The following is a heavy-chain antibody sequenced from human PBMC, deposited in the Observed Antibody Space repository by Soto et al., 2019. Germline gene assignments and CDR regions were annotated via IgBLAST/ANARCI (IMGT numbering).Heavy chain of an antibody. D-gene: IGHD3-16*01. J-gene: IGHJ3*01. V-gene: IGHV3-15*01. CDR2: IKSINHGGTT. CDR3: TAGRPITGGGGIAT. Sequence: EVQLVESGGGLVKPGGSLRLSCAASGVNFVHLWMTWVRQAPGKGLEWVGRIKSINHGGTTDYAAPVKGRVTISRDDSKSTRYLQRISLKAEDTGGYCCTAGRPITGGGGIATWGQGTMVTASS. CDR1: GVNFVHLW.